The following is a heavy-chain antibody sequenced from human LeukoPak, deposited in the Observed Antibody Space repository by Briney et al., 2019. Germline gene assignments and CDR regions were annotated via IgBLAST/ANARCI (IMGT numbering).Heavy chain of an antibody. D-gene: IGHD6-13*01. CDR2: ISNEGRSD. CDR1: GISFTSSG. J-gene: IGHJ4*02. Sequence: GGSLRLSCVVSGISFTSSGMHWVRQAPGQGLEWVAAISNEGRSDYYADAVKGRFTVSRDTAKNTLYLQMNSLRPEDTAVYYCARDGVEQQLVHYFDYWGQGTLVTVSS. CDR3: ARDGVEQQLVHYFDY. V-gene: IGHV3-30*03.